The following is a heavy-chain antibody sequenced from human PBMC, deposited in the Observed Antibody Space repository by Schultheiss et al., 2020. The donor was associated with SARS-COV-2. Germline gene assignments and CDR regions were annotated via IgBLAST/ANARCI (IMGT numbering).Heavy chain of an antibody. Sequence: SVKVSCKASGGTFSSYAISWVRQAPGQGLEWMGRIIPIFGIANYAQKFQGRVTITADKSTSTAYMELSSLRSEDTAVYYCARVGAMRIFDYWGQGTLVTVSS. D-gene: IGHD1-26*01. CDR1: GGTFSSYA. J-gene: IGHJ4*02. CDR2: IIPIFGIA. V-gene: IGHV1-69*04. CDR3: ARVGAMRIFDY.